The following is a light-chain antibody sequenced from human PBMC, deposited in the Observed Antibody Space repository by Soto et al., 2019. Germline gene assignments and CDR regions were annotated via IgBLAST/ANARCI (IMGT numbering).Light chain of an antibody. CDR1: QSISSY. J-gene: IGKJ4*01. V-gene: IGKV1-39*01. Sequence: DIQMTQSPSSLSAAVGDRVTITCRASQSISSYLNWYQQKPGKAPKLLIYAASSLQCGVPSRFSGSGSGTDFTLTISSLQPEEFAAYYCQQMYNTPSFGGGTTVQIK. CDR2: AAS. CDR3: QQMYNTPS.